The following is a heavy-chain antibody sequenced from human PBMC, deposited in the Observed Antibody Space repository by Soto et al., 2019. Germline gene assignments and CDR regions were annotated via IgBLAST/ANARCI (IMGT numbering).Heavy chain of an antibody. V-gene: IGHV1-18*01. CDR3: AITYYYGSGSSWDDY. CDR2: INPYNGNT. J-gene: IGHJ4*02. D-gene: IGHD3-10*01. Sequence: ASVKVSCKASGYTFTSYGISWVRQAPGQGLEWMGWINPYNGNTNYAQKFQGRVTMTRNTSISTAYMELSSLRSEDTAVYYCAITYYYGSGSSWDDYWGQGTLVTVSS. CDR1: GYTFTSYG.